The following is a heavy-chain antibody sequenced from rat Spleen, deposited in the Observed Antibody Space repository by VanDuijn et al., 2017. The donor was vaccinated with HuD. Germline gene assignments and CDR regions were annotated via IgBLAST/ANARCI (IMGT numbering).Heavy chain of an antibody. Sequence: QVQLKESGPGLVQPSETLSLTCTVSGFSLTSYSVSWVRQPSGKGPEWMGRMWYDGDTAYNSALKSRLSISRDTSKNQVFLKMNSLQTEDTATYYCAREGKLGVRGYYFDYWGQGVMVTVSS. CDR1: GFSLTSYS. CDR3: AREGKLGVRGYYFDY. CDR2: MWYDGDT. J-gene: IGHJ2*01. D-gene: IGHD5-1*01. V-gene: IGHV2-34*01.